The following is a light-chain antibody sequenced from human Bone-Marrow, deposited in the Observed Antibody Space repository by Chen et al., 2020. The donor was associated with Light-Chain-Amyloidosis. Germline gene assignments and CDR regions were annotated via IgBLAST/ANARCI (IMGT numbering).Light chain of an antibody. CDR2: ENN. V-gene: IGLV6-57*01. CDR1: SGSVASTL. J-gene: IGLJ2*01. Sequence: NFLLPQPHSVSESPWRTVTISSTRSSGSVASTLVQWYQQRPGSSPTTVMYENNKRPSGVPDRFSGSFDYSSNSASLTISGLKTEDEADYYCQSYDTDNRGVFGGGTRLTVL. CDR3: QSYDTDNRGV.